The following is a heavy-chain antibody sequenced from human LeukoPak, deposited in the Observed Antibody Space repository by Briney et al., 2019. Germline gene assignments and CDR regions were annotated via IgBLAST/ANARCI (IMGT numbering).Heavy chain of an antibody. Sequence: SETLSLTCTVSGGSISSSNYYWGWIRQPPGKGLEWIGSIYYSGSTYYNPSLKSRVTISVDTSKNQFSLKLSSVTAADTAVYYCARGVIAAGGNDFDYWGQGTLVTVSS. V-gene: IGHV4-39*07. CDR2: IYYSGST. CDR1: GGSISSSNYY. CDR3: ARGVIAAGGNDFDY. D-gene: IGHD6-13*01. J-gene: IGHJ4*02.